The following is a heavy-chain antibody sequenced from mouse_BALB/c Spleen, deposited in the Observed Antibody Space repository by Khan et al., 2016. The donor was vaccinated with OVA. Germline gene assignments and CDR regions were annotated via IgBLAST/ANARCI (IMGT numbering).Heavy chain of an antibody. V-gene: IGHV1-77*01. D-gene: IGHD1-1*01. CDR1: GYTFTDYV. CDR3: ARPSYYYGSNSYWFFAV. Sequence: VQLQESEPELVKPGASVKMSCKASGYTFTDYVINWVKQSTGQGLEWIGEIYPGSGRTNYNAKFKGKATLTADKSSNTAYMQLSSLTSGDSAVYFCARPSYYYGSNSYWFFAVWGAGSTVTVSS. CDR2: IYPGSGRT. J-gene: IGHJ1*01.